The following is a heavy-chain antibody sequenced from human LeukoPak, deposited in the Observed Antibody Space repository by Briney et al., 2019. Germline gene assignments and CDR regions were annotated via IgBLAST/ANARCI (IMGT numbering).Heavy chain of an antibody. CDR1: GGSISSGGYY. CDR3: ARELVGYRRNWFDP. V-gene: IGHV4-31*03. Sequence: SETLSLTCTVSGGSISSGGYYWSWIRQHPGKGLEWIGYIYYSGSTYYNPSLKSRVTISVDTSKNQFSLKLSSVTAADTAVYYCARELVGYRRNWFDPWGQGTLVTVSS. CDR2: IYYSGST. J-gene: IGHJ5*02. D-gene: IGHD5-18*01.